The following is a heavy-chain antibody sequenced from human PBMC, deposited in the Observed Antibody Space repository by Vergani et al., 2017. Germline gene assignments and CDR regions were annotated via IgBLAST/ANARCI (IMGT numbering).Heavy chain of an antibody. Sequence: QVPLVQSGAEVKKPGASVKVSCKASGYTFTRYDINWVRQATGQGLEWMGWMKPNSGNTGYAQKFQGRVTMTRNTSISTAYMELSSLRSEDTAVYYCARGLGRFFRTQYYYYMDVWGKGTTVTVSS. D-gene: IGHD3-3*01. CDR3: ARGLGRFFRTQYYYYMDV. CDR1: GYTFTRYD. J-gene: IGHJ6*03. CDR2: MKPNSGNT. V-gene: IGHV1-8*01.